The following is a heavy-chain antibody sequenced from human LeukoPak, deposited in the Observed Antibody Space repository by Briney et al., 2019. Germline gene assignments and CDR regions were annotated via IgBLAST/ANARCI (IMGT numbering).Heavy chain of an antibody. J-gene: IGHJ4*02. V-gene: IGHV1-2*02. Sequence: ASVKVSCKASGYTFTGYYMHWVRQAPGQGLEWMGWINPSSGGTNYAQKFQGRVTMTRDTSISTAYMELSRLRSDDTAVYYCARVAGEYSSSFVLDYWGQGTLVTVSS. D-gene: IGHD6-6*01. CDR1: GYTFTGYY. CDR2: INPSSGGT. CDR3: ARVAGEYSSSFVLDY.